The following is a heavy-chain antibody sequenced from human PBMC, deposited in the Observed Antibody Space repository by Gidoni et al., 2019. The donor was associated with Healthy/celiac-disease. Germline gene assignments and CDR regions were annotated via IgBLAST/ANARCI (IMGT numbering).Heavy chain of an antibody. J-gene: IGHJ6*02. V-gene: IGHV1-2*04. CDR1: GYTFTGYY. CDR3: ARDRQNWNYRGGMDV. D-gene: IGHD1-7*01. Sequence: QVQLVQSGAEVKKPGASVKVSCKASGYTFTGYYMHWVRQAPGQGLEWMGWINPNSGGTNYAQKFQGWVTMTRDTSISTAYMELSRLRSDDTAVYYCARDRQNWNYRGGMDVWGQGTTVTVSS. CDR2: INPNSGGT.